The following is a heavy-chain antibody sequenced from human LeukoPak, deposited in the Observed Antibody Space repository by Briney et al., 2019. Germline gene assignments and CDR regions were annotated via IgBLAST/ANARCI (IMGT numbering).Heavy chain of an antibody. CDR1: GGSISSSSYY. CDR2: IYYSGSI. D-gene: IGHD2-15*01. Sequence: SETLSLTCTVSGGSISSSSYYWGWIRQPPGKGLEWIGSIYYSGSIYYNPSLKSRVTISVDTSKNQFSLKLSSVTAADTAVYYCARHSGFSGCSGGSCYFGYWGQGTLVTVSS. J-gene: IGHJ4*02. CDR3: ARHSGFSGCSGGSCYFGY. V-gene: IGHV4-39*01.